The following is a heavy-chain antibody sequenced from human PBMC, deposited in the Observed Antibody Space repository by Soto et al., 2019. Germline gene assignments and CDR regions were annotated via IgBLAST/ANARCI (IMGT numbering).Heavy chain of an antibody. D-gene: IGHD3-22*01. J-gene: IGHJ5*02. CDR3: ARDQRSYYDSSVDWFDP. CDR1: GGSISSYY. CDR2: IYTSGST. V-gene: IGHV4-4*07. Sequence: SETLSLTCTVSGGSISSYYWSWIRQPAGKGLEWIGRIYTSGSTNYNPSLKSRVTMSVDTSKNQFSLKLSSVTAADTAVYYCARDQRSYYDSSVDWFDPWGQGTLVTVSS.